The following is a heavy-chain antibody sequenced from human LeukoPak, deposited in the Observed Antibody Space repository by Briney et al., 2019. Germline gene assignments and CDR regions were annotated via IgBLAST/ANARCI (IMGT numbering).Heavy chain of an antibody. CDR3: ASDQGAMVGIPGY. D-gene: IGHD4/OR15-4a*01. J-gene: IGHJ4*02. Sequence: GSLILSCGAPVITFSSYWMSWVRQAPGKGLEWVANIKQEGSEKYYVDSVKGRFTISRDNAKSSLYLQMNSLRAEDTAVYYCASDQGAMVGIPGYWGQGTLVTVSS. CDR1: VITFSSYW. CDR2: IKQEGSEK. V-gene: IGHV3-7*01.